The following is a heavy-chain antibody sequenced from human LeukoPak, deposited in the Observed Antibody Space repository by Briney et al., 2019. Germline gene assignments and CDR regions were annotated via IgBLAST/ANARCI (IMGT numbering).Heavy chain of an antibody. V-gene: IGHV4-59*01. D-gene: IGHD4-23*01. Sequence: SETLSLTCTVSGGSITSYYWSWIRQPPGNGLEWIGYIHDSGSTDYNPSLKSRVSMSLDASKNHLSLKLTSVTAADTAMYYCAKVGFGGHLDYWGQGTLVTVSS. J-gene: IGHJ4*02. CDR2: IHDSGST. CDR1: GGSITSYY. CDR3: AKVGFGGHLDY.